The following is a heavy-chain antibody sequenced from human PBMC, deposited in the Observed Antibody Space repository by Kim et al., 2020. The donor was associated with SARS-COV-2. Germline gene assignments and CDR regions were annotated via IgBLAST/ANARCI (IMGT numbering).Heavy chain of an antibody. J-gene: IGHJ3*02. D-gene: IGHD2-15*01. V-gene: IGHV5-51*01. Sequence: SPALQGPVTISADKAISTAYMQWSSLEASDTAMYYCARHGGEEHGDAFDIWGQGTMVTVSS. CDR3: ARHGGEEHGDAFDI.